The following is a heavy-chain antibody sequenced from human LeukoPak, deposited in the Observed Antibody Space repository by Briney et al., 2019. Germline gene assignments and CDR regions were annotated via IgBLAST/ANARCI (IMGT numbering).Heavy chain of an antibody. CDR3: AKDMNSYGSGSSYNPWGPFDS. J-gene: IGHJ4*02. D-gene: IGHD3-10*01. CDR1: GFTFDNYA. Sequence: GRSLRLSCAASGFTFDNYAMHWVRQAPGKGLDWVSGIAWNSGNTGFADSVKGRFTISRDNAENSLYLQMNSLTPEDTAFYFCAKDMNSYGSGSSYNPWGPFDSWGQGTLVTVSS. CDR2: IAWNSGNT. V-gene: IGHV3-9*01.